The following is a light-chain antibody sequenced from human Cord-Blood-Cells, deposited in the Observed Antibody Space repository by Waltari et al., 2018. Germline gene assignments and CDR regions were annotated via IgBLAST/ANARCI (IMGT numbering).Light chain of an antibody. CDR3: QQSYGTPRC. J-gene: IGKJ2*01. V-gene: IGKV1-39*01. CDR1: QSISSY. Sequence: DIQMTQSPSSLSASVGDRVTITCRASQSISSYLNWYQQKPGKAPKLLIYAASSLQSGVPSRFSGSGSGTDFTLTISSLQPEDFATYYCQQSYGTPRCFGQATKLEI. CDR2: AAS.